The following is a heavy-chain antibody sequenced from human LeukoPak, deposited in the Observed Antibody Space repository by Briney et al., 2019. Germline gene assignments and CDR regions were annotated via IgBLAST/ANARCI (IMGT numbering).Heavy chain of an antibody. J-gene: IGHJ4*02. V-gene: IGHV4-34*01. CDR1: GGSFSGYY. CDR2: INHSGST. Sequence: PSETLSLTCAVYGGSFSGYYWSWIRQPPGKGLEWIGEINHSGSTNYNPSLKSRVTISVDTSKNQFSLKLSSVTAADTAVYYCASRGYSSGWYGGVFVYWGQGTLVTVSS. CDR3: ASRGYSSGWYGGVFVY. D-gene: IGHD6-19*01.